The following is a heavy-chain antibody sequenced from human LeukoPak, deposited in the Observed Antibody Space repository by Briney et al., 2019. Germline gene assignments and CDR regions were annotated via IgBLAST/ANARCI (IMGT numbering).Heavy chain of an antibody. Sequence: SETLSLTCTVSGGSISSYYWSWIRQPPGKGLEWIGYIYYSGSTNYIPSLKSRVTISVDTSKNQFSLKLSSVTAADTAVYYCARGTTVHPNDYWGQGTLVTVSS. V-gene: IGHV4-59*01. CDR1: GGSISSYY. CDR2: IYYSGST. J-gene: IGHJ4*02. D-gene: IGHD4-17*01. CDR3: ARGTTVHPNDY.